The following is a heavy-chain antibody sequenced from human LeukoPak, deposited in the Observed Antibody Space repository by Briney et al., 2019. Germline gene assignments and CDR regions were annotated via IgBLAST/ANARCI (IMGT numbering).Heavy chain of an antibody. CDR2: ISGRGGST. CDR1: GFTYPNFA. D-gene: IGHD2-15*01. Sequence: GGSLRLSCAASGFTYPNFAMSWVRQAPGKGLEWVSAISGRGGSTYYADAVKGRFTIHRDNSKNTLYLQMNSLSAEDTAEYYCAKGETEGGGLAHAYWGQGTLVTVSS. J-gene: IGHJ4*02. CDR3: AKGETEGGGLAHAY. V-gene: IGHV3-23*01.